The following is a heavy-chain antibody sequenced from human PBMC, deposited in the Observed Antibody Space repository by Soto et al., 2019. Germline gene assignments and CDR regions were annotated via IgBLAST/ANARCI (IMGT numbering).Heavy chain of an antibody. V-gene: IGHV1-3*01. D-gene: IGHD1-7*01. Sequence: QVRLMQSGAEVKKPGASVKVSCKASGYSFTRYAMPWVRQAPGQRLEWKGWINGGSGNTKYSQRFQGRVTITRDTTASTGYMELSSLRSEDTAVYYCARNNWNYRADYWGQGTLVTVSS. CDR3: ARNNWNYRADY. J-gene: IGHJ4*02. CDR1: GYSFTRYA. CDR2: INGGSGNT.